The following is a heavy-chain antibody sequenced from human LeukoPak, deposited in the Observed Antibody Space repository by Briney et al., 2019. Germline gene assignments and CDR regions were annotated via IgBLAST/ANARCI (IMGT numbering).Heavy chain of an antibody. V-gene: IGHV3-23*01. CDR2: ISGSGGST. J-gene: IGHJ5*02. CDR3: AKDGGYCSSTSCYLEFWFDP. Sequence: GGSLRLSCAASGFTFSSYAMSWVRQAPGKGLEWVSAISGSGGSTYYADSVKGRFTISRDNSKNTLYLQMNSLRVEDTAVYYCAKDGGYCSSTSCYLEFWFDPWGQGTLVTVSS. CDR1: GFTFSSYA. D-gene: IGHD2-2*01.